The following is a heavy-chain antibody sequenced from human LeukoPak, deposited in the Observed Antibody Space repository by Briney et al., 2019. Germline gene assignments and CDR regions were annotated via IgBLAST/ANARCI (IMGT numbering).Heavy chain of an antibody. J-gene: IGHJ4*02. CDR1: GFTFSSYG. D-gene: IGHD4-17*01. Sequence: PGGSLRLSCAASGFTFSSYGMHWVRQAPGKGLEWVAVISYDGSSKYYADSVKGRFTISRDNSKNTLYLQMNSLRAEDTAVYYCAKVGGYGDYVNYFDYWGQGTLVTVSS. V-gene: IGHV3-30*18. CDR2: ISYDGSSK. CDR3: AKVGGYGDYVNYFDY.